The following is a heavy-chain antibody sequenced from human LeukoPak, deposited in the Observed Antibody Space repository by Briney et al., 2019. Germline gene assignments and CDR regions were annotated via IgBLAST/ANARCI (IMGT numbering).Heavy chain of an antibody. D-gene: IGHD1-26*01. V-gene: IGHV3-9*01. CDR3: AKHLTATNTYIFFGLDV. CDR2: INWNGGGT. CDR1: GYSFKDYG. Sequence: GGSLRLSCAATGYSFKDYGMHWVRQPPGKGLEWVSAINWNGGGTDYADSVKGRFTIFRDNAKNSLYLQLSSLRPEDTALYYCAKHLTATNTYIFFGLDVWGQGTSVAVSS. J-gene: IGHJ6*02.